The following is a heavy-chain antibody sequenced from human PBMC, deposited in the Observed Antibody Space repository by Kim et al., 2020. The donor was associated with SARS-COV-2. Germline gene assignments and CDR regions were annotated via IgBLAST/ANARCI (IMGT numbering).Heavy chain of an antibody. Sequence: RYSPSLKSRLTITKDTSKNQVVLTMTNMDPVDTATYYCAHRQVGYISFDYWGQGTLVTVSS. V-gene: IGHV2-5*01. J-gene: IGHJ4*02. D-gene: IGHD3-16*02. CDR3: AHRQVGYISFDY.